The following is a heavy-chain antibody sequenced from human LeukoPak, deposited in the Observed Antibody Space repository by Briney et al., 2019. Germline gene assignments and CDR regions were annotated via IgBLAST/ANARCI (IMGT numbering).Heavy chain of an antibody. V-gene: IGHV4-39*01. D-gene: IGHD3-9*01. J-gene: IGHJ4*02. CDR3: ARHEYDILTGYYTTFDY. Sequence: SETLSLTCTVSGGSISSSSYYWGWIRQPPGKGLEWIGSIYYSGSTYYNPSLKSRVTISVDTSKTQFSLKLSSVTAADTAVYYCARHEYDILTGYYTTFDYWGQGTLVTVSS. CDR2: IYYSGST. CDR1: GGSISSSSYY.